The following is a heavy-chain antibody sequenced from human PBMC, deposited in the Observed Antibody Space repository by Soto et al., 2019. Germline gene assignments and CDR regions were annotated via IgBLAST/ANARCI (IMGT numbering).Heavy chain of an antibody. J-gene: IGHJ6*02. Sequence: VSGGSISSGGYYWSWIRQHPGKGLEWIGYIYYSGSTYYNPSLKSRVTISVDTSKNQFSLKLSSVTAADTAVYYCARQRGYHKKLYYYYYGMDVWGQGTTVTVSS. D-gene: IGHD5-18*01. V-gene: IGHV4-31*02. CDR1: GGSISSGGYY. CDR3: ARQRGYHKKLYYYYYGMDV. CDR2: IYYSGST.